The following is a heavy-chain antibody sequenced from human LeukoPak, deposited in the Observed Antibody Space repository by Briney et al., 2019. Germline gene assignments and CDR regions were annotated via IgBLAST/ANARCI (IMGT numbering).Heavy chain of an antibody. Sequence: GGSLRLSCAASGFSFSDSYMSWVRQAPGKGLEWISYINLSGNTLYYADSVKGRFTISRDNAKSSLYLQMSSLRGDDTAVYCARGSSASRSWGQGTLVVVSS. D-gene: IGHD2-15*01. CDR2: INLSGNTL. J-gene: IGHJ1*01. CDR1: GFSFSDSY. V-gene: IGHV3-11*01. CDR3: ARGSSASRS.